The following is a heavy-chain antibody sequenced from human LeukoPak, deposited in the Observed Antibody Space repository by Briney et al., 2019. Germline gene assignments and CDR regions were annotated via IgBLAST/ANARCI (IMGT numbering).Heavy chain of an antibody. CDR2: IYTSGST. V-gene: IGHV4-61*02. Sequence: SQTLSLTCTVSGGSISSGSYYWIWNPQPAGKGREWIGRIYTSGSTNYNPSLKSRVTISVDTSKNQFSLKLSSVTAADTAVYYCAREATGYYDFWSGYYFDYWGQGTLVTVSS. J-gene: IGHJ4*02. CDR3: AREATGYYDFWSGYYFDY. CDR1: GGSISSGSYY. D-gene: IGHD3-3*01.